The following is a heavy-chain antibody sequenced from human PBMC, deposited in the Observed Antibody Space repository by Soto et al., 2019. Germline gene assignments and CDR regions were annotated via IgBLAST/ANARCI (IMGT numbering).Heavy chain of an antibody. CDR2: ISSSSSYI. V-gene: IGHV3-21*01. Sequence: EVQLVESGGGLVKPGGSLRLSCAASGFTFSSYSMNWVRQAPGKGLEWVSSISSSSSYIYYADSVKGRFTISRDNAKNSVYLQMNSLRAEDTAVYYCARERRHSSSWYPDYWGQGTLVTVSS. D-gene: IGHD6-13*01. CDR3: ARERRHSSSWYPDY. J-gene: IGHJ4*02. CDR1: GFTFSSYS.